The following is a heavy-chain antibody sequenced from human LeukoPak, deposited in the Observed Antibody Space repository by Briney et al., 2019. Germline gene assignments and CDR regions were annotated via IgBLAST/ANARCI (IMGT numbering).Heavy chain of an antibody. CDR3: ARDGVWCGGDCYFSD. Sequence: ASVKVSCKASGYTFTSYDINWVRQAAGQGLEWMGWMNPNSGNTNYAQKLQGRVTMTTDTSTSTAYMELRSLRSDDTAVYYCARDGVWCGGDCYFSDWGQGTLVTVSS. CDR2: MNPNSGNT. D-gene: IGHD2-21*02. J-gene: IGHJ4*02. V-gene: IGHV1-18*01. CDR1: GYTFTSYD.